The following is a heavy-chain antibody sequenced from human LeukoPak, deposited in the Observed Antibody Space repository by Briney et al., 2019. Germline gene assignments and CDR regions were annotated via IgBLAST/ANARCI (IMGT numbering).Heavy chain of an antibody. CDR1: GGSISSSYYY. CDR2: IYYSGST. J-gene: IGHJ4*02. Sequence: SETLSLTCTVSGGSISSSYYYWGWIRQPPGKGLEWIGTIYYSGSTYYNPSLKSRVTISVDTSANQFSLKLSSVTAPDTAVYYCARHEDRNWYFDHWGQGTLVSVSS. D-gene: IGHD1-1*01. CDR3: ARHEDRNWYFDH. V-gene: IGHV4-39*01.